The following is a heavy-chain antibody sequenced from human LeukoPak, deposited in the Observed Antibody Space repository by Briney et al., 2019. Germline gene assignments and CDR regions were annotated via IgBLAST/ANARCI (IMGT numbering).Heavy chain of an antibody. CDR3: AGREYSSTSDY. J-gene: IGHJ4*02. D-gene: IGHD6-6*01. Sequence: SETLSLTFTVSGGSISSHYWSWIRQPLGKGLEWIGYIYYSGSTNYNPSLKSRVTISVDTSKNQFSLKLSSVTAADTAVYYCAGREYSSTSDYWGQGTLVTVSS. CDR2: IYYSGST. CDR1: GGSISSHY. V-gene: IGHV4-59*08.